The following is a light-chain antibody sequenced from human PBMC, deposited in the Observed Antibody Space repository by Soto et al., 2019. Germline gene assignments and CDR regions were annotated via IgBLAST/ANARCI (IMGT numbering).Light chain of an antibody. V-gene: IGKV3-11*01. Sequence: EIVLTQSPAILSMSPWERATLSCRASQSVSSYFAWYQQKPGQAPRLLIYDASNRATGVPARFSGSGSGTDFTLTISSLEPEDFAVYYCQQRRYWPVTFGQGTKVEIK. CDR3: QQRRYWPVT. CDR1: QSVSSY. CDR2: DAS. J-gene: IGKJ1*01.